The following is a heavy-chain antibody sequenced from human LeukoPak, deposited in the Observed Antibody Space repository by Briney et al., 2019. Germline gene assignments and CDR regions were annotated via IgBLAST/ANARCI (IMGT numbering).Heavy chain of an antibody. J-gene: IGHJ1*01. D-gene: IGHD2/OR15-2a*01. V-gene: IGHV4-39*07. CDR2: IYYSGST. CDR3: ATVYPAEEHFQH. Sequence: SETLSLTCTVSGGSISSSSYYWGWIRQPPGKGLEWIGSIYYSGSTYYNPSLKSRVTISVDTSKNQFSLKLSSVTAADTAVYYCATVYPAEEHFQHWGQGTLVSVSS. CDR1: GGSISSSSYY.